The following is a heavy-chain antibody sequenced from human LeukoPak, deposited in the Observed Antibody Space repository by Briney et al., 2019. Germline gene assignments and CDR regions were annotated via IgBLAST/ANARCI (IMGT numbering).Heavy chain of an antibody. Sequence: PGGSLRLSCAACGLTVSSSYMSWVRQAPGKGLEWVSVIYSGGSTYYADSVKGRFTISRDNSKNTLYLQMNSLRDEDTAVYYCARLVASLYYSDYWGQGTLVTVSS. V-gene: IGHV3-66*04. CDR1: GLTVSSSY. D-gene: IGHD5-12*01. CDR3: ARLVASLYYSDY. CDR2: IYSGGST. J-gene: IGHJ4*02.